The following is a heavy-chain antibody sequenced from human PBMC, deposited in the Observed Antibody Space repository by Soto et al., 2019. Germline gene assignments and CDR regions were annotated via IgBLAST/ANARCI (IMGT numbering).Heavy chain of an antibody. CDR1: GGSISSSSYY. CDR3: ASPKIAFYNWFDP. Sequence: SETPSLTCTVSGGSISSSSYYWGWIRQPPGKGLEWIGSIYYSGSTYYNPSLKSRVTISVDTSKNQFSLKLSSVTAADTAVYYCASPKIAFYNWFDPWGQGTLVTGSS. D-gene: IGHD3-3*02. J-gene: IGHJ5*02. CDR2: IYYSGST. V-gene: IGHV4-39*01.